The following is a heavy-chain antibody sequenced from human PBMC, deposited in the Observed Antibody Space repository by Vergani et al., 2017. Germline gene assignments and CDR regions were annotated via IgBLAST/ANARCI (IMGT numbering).Heavy chain of an antibody. CDR3: XRGRGYSFCYSDY. CDR2: IKSKTDGGTT. Sequence: EVQLVESGGGLVKPGGSLRLSCAASGFTFSNAWMSWVRQAPGKGLEWVGRIKSKTDGGTTDYAAPVKGRFTISRDDSKRLAYLQLSGLKTEDTAVYFCXRGRGYSFCYSDYWGQGTLVTVSS. CDR1: GFTFSNAW. J-gene: IGHJ4*02. V-gene: IGHV3-15*01. D-gene: IGHD5-18*01.